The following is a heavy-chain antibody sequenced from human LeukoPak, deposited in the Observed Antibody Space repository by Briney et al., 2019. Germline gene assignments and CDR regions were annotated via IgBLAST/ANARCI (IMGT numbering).Heavy chain of an antibody. D-gene: IGHD2-2*01. CDR3: ARDLGCSSTSCYFFDSTNYYYYGMDV. Sequence: GGSLRLSCAASGFTFSSYWMSWVRQAPGKGLEWVANIKQDGSEKYYVDSVKGRFTISRDNAKNSLYLQMNSLRAEDTAVYYCARDLGCSSTSCYFFDSTNYYYYGMDVWGQGTTVTVSS. J-gene: IGHJ6*02. V-gene: IGHV3-7*01. CDR2: IKQDGSEK. CDR1: GFTFSSYW.